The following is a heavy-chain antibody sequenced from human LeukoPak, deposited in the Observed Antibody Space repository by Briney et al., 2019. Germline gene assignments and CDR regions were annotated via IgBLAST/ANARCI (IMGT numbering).Heavy chain of an antibody. Sequence: SETLSLTCAVSGYSISSGYYWGWIRQPPRKGLEWIGSIYHSGSTFYNPSLKSRVTISLDTSKNHFSLKLSSVTAADTAVYYCARAPFGDYGGYFDYWGHGTLVTVSS. CDR1: GYSISSGYY. CDR2: IYHSGST. D-gene: IGHD4-17*01. CDR3: ARAPFGDYGGYFDY. V-gene: IGHV4-38-2*01. J-gene: IGHJ4*01.